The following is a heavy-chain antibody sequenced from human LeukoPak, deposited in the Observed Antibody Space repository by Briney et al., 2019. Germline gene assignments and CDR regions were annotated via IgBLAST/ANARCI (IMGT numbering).Heavy chain of an antibody. J-gene: IGHJ4*02. CDR2: IYYSGST. CDR1: GGSISSYY. CDR3: ARSGYSSSWYSADY. V-gene: IGHV4-59*08. D-gene: IGHD6-13*01. Sequence: ESSETLSLTCTVSGGSISSYYWSWIRQPPGKGLEWIGYIYYSGSTNYNPSPKSRVTISVDTSKNQFSLKLSSVTAADTAVYYCARSGYSSSWYSADYWGQGTLVTASS.